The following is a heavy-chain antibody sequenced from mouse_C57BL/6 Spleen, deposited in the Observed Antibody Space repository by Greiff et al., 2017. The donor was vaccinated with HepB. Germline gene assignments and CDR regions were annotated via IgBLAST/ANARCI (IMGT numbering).Heavy chain of an antibody. CDR1: GYAFSSYW. V-gene: IGHV1-80*01. Sequence: VKLMESGAELVKPGASVKISCKASGYAFSSYWMNWVKQRPGKGLEWIGQIYPGDGDTNYNGKFKGKATLTADKSSSTAYMQLSSLTSEDSAVYFCARSGGWYFDVWGTGTTVTVSS. CDR2: IYPGDGDT. CDR3: ARSGGWYFDV. J-gene: IGHJ1*03.